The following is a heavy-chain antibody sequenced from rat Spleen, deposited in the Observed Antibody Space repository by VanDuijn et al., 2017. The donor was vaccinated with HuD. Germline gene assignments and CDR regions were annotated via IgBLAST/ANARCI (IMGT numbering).Heavy chain of an antibody. J-gene: IGHJ3*01. CDR3: TTVLQGHGFAY. V-gene: IGHV5-7*01. CDR2: ISYDGSST. D-gene: IGHD1-1*01. CDR1: GFTFSDYN. Sequence: EVQLVESGGGLVQPGRSLKLSCAASGFTFSDYNMAWVRQAPKKGLEWVATISYDGSSTYYRDSVKGRFTISRDNAKSTLYLQMDSLRSEDTATYYCTTVLQGHGFAYWGQGTLVTVSS.